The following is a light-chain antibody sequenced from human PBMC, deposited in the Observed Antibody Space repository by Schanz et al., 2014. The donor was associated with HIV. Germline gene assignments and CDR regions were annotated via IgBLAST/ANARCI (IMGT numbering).Light chain of an antibody. Sequence: QSALTQPASVSGSPGQSITISCTGPNSDIDFDYYVSWFQQHPGKAPQLMICDDSRRPSGVSNRFSGSKSDNTASLTISGLQPEDEADYYCIAYTSDTVLFGGGTKVTV. V-gene: IGLV2-14*03. J-gene: IGLJ2*01. CDR1: NSDIDFDYY. CDR2: DDS. CDR3: IAYTSDTVL.